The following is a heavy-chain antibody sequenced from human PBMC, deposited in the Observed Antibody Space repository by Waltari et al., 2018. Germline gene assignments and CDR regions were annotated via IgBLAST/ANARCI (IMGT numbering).Heavy chain of an antibody. V-gene: IGHV4-39*01. CDR1: CVSITSNRHY. D-gene: IGHD5-12*01. J-gene: IGHJ3*01. CDR2: VSYSGTT. Sequence: QLQLQESGPRLVRPSETLSLICHVSCVSITSNRHYLAWIRQSPGQGLEWIGTVSYSGTTYISPSLKSRVSVSRDTSKNQVSLILGSVTAADMAVYYCATYIGASVGTAAFDVWGQGTMVTVSS. CDR3: ATYIGASVGTAAFDV.